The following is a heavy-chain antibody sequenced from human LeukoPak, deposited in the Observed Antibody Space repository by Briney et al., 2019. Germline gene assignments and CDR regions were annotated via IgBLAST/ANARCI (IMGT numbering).Heavy chain of an antibody. CDR2: INPSGGTT. CDR3: ARIDYYYYMDV. CDR1: GYTFTSYS. J-gene: IGHJ6*03. Sequence: ASVKVSCKASGYTFTSYSIHWVRQAPGQGLEWMGIINPSGGTTTYTQKFQGRVTMTRDMSTSTVYMELSRLRSDDTAVYYCARIDYYYYMDVWGKGTTVTVSS. V-gene: IGHV1-46*01.